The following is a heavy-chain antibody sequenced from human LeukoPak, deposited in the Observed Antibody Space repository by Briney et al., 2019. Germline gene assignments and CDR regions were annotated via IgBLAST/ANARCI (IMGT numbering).Heavy chain of an antibody. CDR1: GGSISSGSYY. D-gene: IGHD1-26*01. CDR3: ARAPPEWELLSYFDY. CDR2: IYTSGST. Sequence: SQTLSLTCTVYGGSISSGSYYWSWIRQPAGKGLEWIGRIYTSGSTNYNPSLNSRVTISVDTSKNQFSLKLSSVTAADTAVYYCARAPPEWELLSYFDYWGQGTLVTVSS. V-gene: IGHV4-61*02. J-gene: IGHJ4*02.